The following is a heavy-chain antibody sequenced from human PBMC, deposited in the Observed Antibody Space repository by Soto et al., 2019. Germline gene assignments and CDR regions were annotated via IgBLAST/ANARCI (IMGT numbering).Heavy chain of an antibody. D-gene: IGHD2-21*02. CDR3: ARHKGDLSSPCKFYYYMDV. CDR2: IHSSGNS. Sequence: QVQLQESGPGLVNSSGTLSLTCTVSGASMSGHYWSWIRLPPGRGLEWIAYIHSSGNSNSNPSLMSRVSISADTSKNQFSLRLRSVTAADTAMYYCARHKGDLSSPCKFYYYMDVWGKGTRVTVSS. J-gene: IGHJ6*03. V-gene: IGHV4-59*08. CDR1: GASMSGHY.